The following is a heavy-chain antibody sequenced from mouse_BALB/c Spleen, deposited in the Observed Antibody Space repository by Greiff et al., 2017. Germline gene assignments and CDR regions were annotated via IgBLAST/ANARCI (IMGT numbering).Heavy chain of an antibody. CDR1: GYAFTNYF. CDR2: INPGSGGT. D-gene: IGHD2-1*01. J-gene: IGHJ4*01. CDR3: AVPGYYGNYVGAMDY. Sequence: QVQLKESGPELVRPGPSVKVSCKASGYAFTNYFLPWVKQRPGQGLEWIGVINPGSGGTNYNEKFKGKATLTADKSSSTAYMQLSSLTSDDSAVYCCAVPGYYGNYVGAMDYWGQGTSVTVSS. V-gene: IGHV1-54*03.